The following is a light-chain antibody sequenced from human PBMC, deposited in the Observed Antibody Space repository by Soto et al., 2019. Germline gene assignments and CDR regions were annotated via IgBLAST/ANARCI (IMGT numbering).Light chain of an antibody. J-gene: IGLJ2*01. V-gene: IGLV2-14*01. CDR2: DVS. CDR3: SSYTSSSTLVV. CDR1: SSDVGGYNY. Sequence: QSALTQRASVSGSPGQSITISCTGTSSDVGGYNYVSWYQQHPGKVPKLMIYDVSHRPSGVSNRFSGSKSGNTASLTISGLQAEDEADYYCSSYTSSSTLVVFGAGTKLTVL.